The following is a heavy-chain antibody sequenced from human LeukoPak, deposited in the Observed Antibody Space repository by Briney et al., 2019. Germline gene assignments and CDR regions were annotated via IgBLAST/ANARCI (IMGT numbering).Heavy chain of an antibody. Sequence: SETLSLTCTVSGGSISSSSYYWGWIRQPPGKGLEWIGEIYHSGSTNYNPSLKGRVTISVDKSKNQFSLKLSSVTAADTAVYYCAREFVVGATLDYWGQGTLVTVSS. CDR2: IYHSGST. J-gene: IGHJ4*02. CDR3: AREFVVGATLDY. D-gene: IGHD1-26*01. V-gene: IGHV4-39*07. CDR1: GGSISSSSYY.